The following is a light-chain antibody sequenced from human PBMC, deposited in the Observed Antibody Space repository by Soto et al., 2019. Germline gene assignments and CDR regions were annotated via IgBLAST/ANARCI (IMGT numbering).Light chain of an antibody. CDR2: AAS. V-gene: IGKV1-39*01. J-gene: IGKJ2*01. CDR3: QQSYTTPRAT. Sequence: DIPMTQSPSSLSASVGDRVTITCRASQSISNYLNWYQQKPGKAPKLLIYAASSLQSGVASRFSGSGSGTDFTLTISSLQPEDFATYYCQQSYTTPRATFGQGTKLEIK. CDR1: QSISNY.